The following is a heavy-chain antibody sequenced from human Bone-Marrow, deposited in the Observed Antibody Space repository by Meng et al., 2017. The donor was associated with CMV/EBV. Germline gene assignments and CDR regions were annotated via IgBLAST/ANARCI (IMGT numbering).Heavy chain of an antibody. D-gene: IGHD1-14*01. CDR2: INPSGGST. Sequence: ASVKVSCKASGYTFTSYYMHWVRQAPGQGLEWMGIINPSGGSTSYAQKFQGRVTITTDESTSTAYMELSSLRSEDTAVYYCARVGGNRDYWGQGTLVTVSS. V-gene: IGHV1-46*01. J-gene: IGHJ4*02. CDR1: GYTFTSYY. CDR3: ARVGGNRDY.